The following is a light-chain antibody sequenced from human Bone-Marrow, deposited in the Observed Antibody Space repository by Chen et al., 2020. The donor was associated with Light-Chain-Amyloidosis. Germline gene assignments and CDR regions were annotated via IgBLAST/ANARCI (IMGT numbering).Light chain of an antibody. CDR1: RSVSSS. J-gene: IGKJ1*01. Sequence: EIVLTQSPDILSLSPGEKATFSCRASRSVSSSLAWYQHKPGQPPRLLIYDSSTRATGISARFSGSGSGTDFTLTISRLAPEDFAMYFCQQYGTSPETFGQGTKVEIK. CDR3: QQYGTSPET. CDR2: DSS. V-gene: IGKV3-20*01.